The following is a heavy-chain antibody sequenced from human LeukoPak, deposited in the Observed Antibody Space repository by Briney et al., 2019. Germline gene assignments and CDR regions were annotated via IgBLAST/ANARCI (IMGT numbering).Heavy chain of an antibody. V-gene: IGHV4-59*01. CDR3: AREAVRAGYNLYYFDY. CDR1: GGSISSYY. Sequence: NPPETLSLTCTVSGGSISSYYWSWIRQPPGKGLEWIGYIYYSGSTNYNPSLKSRVTISVDTSKNQFSLKLSSVTAADTAVYYCAREAVRAGYNLYYFDYWGQGTLVTVSS. D-gene: IGHD5-24*01. CDR2: IYYSGST. J-gene: IGHJ4*02.